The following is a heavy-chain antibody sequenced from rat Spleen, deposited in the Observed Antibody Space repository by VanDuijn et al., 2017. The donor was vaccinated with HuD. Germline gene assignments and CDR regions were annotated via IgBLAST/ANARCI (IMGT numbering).Heavy chain of an antibody. D-gene: IGHD4-1*01. J-gene: IGHJ3*01. CDR2: ISPSGGST. CDR1: GFTFSYYD. Sequence: EVQLVESGGGLVQPGRSLKLSCAASGFTFSYYDMTWVRQAPTKGLEWVASISPSGGSTYYRDSVKGRFTVSRDDAKSTLYLQMDSLGSEDTATYYCTTYGGLRKWFAYWGQGTLVTVSS. V-gene: IGHV5-27*01. CDR3: TTYGGLRKWFAY.